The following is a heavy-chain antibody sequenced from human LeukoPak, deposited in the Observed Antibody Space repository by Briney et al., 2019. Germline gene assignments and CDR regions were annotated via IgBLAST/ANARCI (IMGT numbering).Heavy chain of an antibody. CDR1: GYTLTELS. V-gene: IGHV1-24*01. D-gene: IGHD7-27*01. Sequence: ASVKVSCKVSGYTLTELSMHWVRQAPGKGLEWMGGFDPEDGETIYAQKFQGRVTMTEDTSTDTAYVELSSLRSEDTAVYYCATLLAVSGEWFDPWGQGTLVTVSS. J-gene: IGHJ5*02. CDR2: FDPEDGET. CDR3: ATLLAVSGEWFDP.